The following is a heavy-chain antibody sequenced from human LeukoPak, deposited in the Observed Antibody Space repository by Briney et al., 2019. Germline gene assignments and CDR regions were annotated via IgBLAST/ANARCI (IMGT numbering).Heavy chain of an antibody. J-gene: IGHJ3*02. CDR3: AKDRIAAAGFDAFDI. CDR1: GFTFTSYW. V-gene: IGHV3-23*01. Sequence: GGSLRLSCSASGFTFTSYWMSWVRQAPGKGLEWVSAISGSGGSTYYADSVKGRFTISRDNSKNTLYLQMNSLRAEDTAVYYCAKDRIAAAGFDAFDIWGQGTMVTVSS. CDR2: ISGSGGST. D-gene: IGHD6-13*01.